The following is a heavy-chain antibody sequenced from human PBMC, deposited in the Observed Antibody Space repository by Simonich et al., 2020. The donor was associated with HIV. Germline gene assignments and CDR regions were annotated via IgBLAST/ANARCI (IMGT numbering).Heavy chain of an antibody. CDR3: ARALRWFDP. V-gene: IGHV1-8*03. D-gene: IGHD3-16*02. Sequence: QVQLVQSGAEVQKPGASVKVSCKASGYTFPSYDIHWVRQATGQGLEWMGWRNPNSGNTDYAQKFQGRVTITRDTSINTAYMELSSLKSEDTAVYYCARALRWFDPWGQGTLVTVSS. CDR2: RNPNSGNT. CDR1: GYTFPSYD. J-gene: IGHJ5*02.